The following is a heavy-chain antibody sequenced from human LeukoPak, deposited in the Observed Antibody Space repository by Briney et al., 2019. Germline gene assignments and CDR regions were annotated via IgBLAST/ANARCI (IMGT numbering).Heavy chain of an antibody. V-gene: IGHV3-23*01. D-gene: IGHD3-3*01. Sequence: GGSLRLSCAASGFTFSSYAMSWVRQAPGKGLEWVSAISGSGGSTYYADSVKGRFTISRDNSKNTLYLQMNSLRAEDTAVYYCXXXYYDFWSGYLAPFDYWGQGTLVTVSS. CDR3: XXXYYDFWSGYLAPFDY. CDR1: GFTFSSYA. J-gene: IGHJ4*02. CDR2: ISGSGGST.